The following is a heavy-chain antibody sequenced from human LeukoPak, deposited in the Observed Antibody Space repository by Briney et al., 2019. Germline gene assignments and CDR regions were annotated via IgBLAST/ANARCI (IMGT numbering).Heavy chain of an antibody. D-gene: IGHD2-15*01. CDR1: GFTFSSYS. CDR2: ISSSSSYI. CDR3: ARGYSRAAFDI. J-gene: IGHJ3*02. Sequence: AGGSLRLSCAASGFTFSSYSMNWVRQAPGKGLEWVSSISSSSSYIYYADSVKGRFTTSRDNAKNSLYLQMNSLRAEDTALYYCARGYSRAAFDIWGQGTVVAVSS. V-gene: IGHV3-21*01.